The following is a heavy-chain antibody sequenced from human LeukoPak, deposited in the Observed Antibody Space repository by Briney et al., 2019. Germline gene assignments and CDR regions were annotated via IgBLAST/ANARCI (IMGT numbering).Heavy chain of an antibody. V-gene: IGHV1-2*02. CDR2: INPNSGGT. CDR3: ARALGSSGWYFYSYFDY. D-gene: IGHD6-19*01. Sequence: ASVKVSCKASGYTFTGYYMHWVRQAPGQGLEWMGWINPNSGGTNYAQKFQGRVTVTRDTSISTAYMELSRLRSDDTAVYYCARALGSSGWYFYSYFDYWGQGTLVTVSS. CDR1: GYTFTGYY. J-gene: IGHJ4*02.